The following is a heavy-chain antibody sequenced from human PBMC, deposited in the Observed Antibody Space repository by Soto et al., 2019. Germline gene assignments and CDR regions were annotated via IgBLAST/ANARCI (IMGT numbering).Heavy chain of an antibody. CDR2: ISYDGSNR. CDR1: GFPFTTYG. CDR3: VGGQYYFDY. D-gene: IGHD3-10*01. Sequence: QVQLVESGGGVVQPGRSLRLSCAASGFPFTTYGMHWVREGPGKGLEWVAVISYDGSNRYYADSVKGRFTISRDNSKNTLYLQMNDLRTEDTALYYCVGGQYYFDYRGQGTLVTVSS. V-gene: IGHV3-30*03. J-gene: IGHJ4*02.